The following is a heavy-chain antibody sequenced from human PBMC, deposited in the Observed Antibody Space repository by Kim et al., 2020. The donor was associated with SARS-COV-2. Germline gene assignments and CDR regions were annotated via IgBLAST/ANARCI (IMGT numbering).Heavy chain of an antibody. D-gene: IGHD5-18*01. J-gene: IGHJ4*02. CDR3: ARDLGGGYGVGPDY. Sequence: YVDSVKGRITVSRDRAKGSLYMQMSSLGAEDTAVYYCARDLGGGYGVGPDYWGQGTLVTVAS. V-gene: IGHV3-7*01.